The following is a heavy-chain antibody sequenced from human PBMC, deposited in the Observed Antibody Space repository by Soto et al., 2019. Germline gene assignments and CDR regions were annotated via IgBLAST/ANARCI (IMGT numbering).Heavy chain of an antibody. CDR1: GFSFSDNL. Sequence: QVQIVQSGAEVRKPGASVNISCRASGFSFSDNLINWVRQAPGQSLEWMGWTNPDNGNTRYSETVQGRVTISRYESAFIAYGEVSDLTSEDTVVYYCARDLLSVGPRANDAFDVWCQGTMVTVSS. CDR3: ARDLLSVGPRANDAFDV. V-gene: IGHV1-3*01. J-gene: IGHJ3*01. CDR2: TNPDNGNT.